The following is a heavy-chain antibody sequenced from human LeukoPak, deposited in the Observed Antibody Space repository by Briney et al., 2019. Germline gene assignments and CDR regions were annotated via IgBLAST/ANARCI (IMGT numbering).Heavy chain of an antibody. CDR3: ARAITMIVRAGDY. D-gene: IGHD3-22*01. J-gene: IGHJ4*02. Sequence: SVKVSCKASGGTFSSYAISWVRQAPGQGLEWMGRIIPILGIADYAQKFQGRVTITVDKSTSTAYMELSSLRSEDTAVYYCARAITMIVRAGDYWGQGTLVTVSS. CDR2: IIPILGIA. CDR1: GGTFSSYA. V-gene: IGHV1-69*04.